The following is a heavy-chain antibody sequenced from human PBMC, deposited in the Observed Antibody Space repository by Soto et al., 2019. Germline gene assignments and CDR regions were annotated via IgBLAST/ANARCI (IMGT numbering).Heavy chain of an antibody. V-gene: IGHV1-18*01. CDR1: GYTFTSYG. CDR2: ISAYNGNT. CDR3: ARDRASTVTTSYYYGMDV. D-gene: IGHD4-17*01. Sequence: QVQLVQSGAEVKKPGASVKVSCKASGYTFTSYGISWVRQAPGQGLEWMGWISAYNGNTNYAQKLQGRVTMTTDTCTSTAYMELRSLSSDDTAVYYCARDRASTVTTSYYYGMDVWGQGTTVTVSS. J-gene: IGHJ6*02.